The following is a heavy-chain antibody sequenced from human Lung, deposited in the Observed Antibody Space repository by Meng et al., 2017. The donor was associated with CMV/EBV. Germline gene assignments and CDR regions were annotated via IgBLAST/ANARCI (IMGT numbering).Heavy chain of an antibody. CDR2: MNLDSGNT. V-gene: IGHV1-8*01. CDR3: ARVFLSSYLAPFDS. CDR1: GYTFTSYG. D-gene: IGHD6-13*01. Sequence: KASGYTFTSYGLHWVRQATGQGLEWMGRMNLDSGNTGHAQKFQGRVAMTSNSSINTAYMELSSLKFDDTAVYYCARVFLSSYLAPFDSWGQGTLVTVSS. J-gene: IGHJ4*02.